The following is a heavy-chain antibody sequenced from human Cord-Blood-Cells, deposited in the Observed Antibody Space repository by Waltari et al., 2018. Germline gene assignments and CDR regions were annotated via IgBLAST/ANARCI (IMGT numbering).Heavy chain of an antibody. J-gene: IGHJ3*02. CDR2: IYTSGST. Sequence: QVQLQESGPGLVKPSETLSLTCTVPGGSISSYYWSWTRQPAGKGLEWIGRIYTSGSTNYNPSLKSRVTMSVDTSKNQFSLKLSSVTAADTAVYYCARAYCSSTSCSTDAFDIWGQGTMVTVSS. CDR1: GGSISSYY. CDR3: ARAYCSSTSCSTDAFDI. V-gene: IGHV4-4*07. D-gene: IGHD2-2*01.